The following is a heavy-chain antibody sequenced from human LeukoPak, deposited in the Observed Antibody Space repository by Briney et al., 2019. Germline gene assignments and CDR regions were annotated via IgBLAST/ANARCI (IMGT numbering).Heavy chain of an antibody. CDR1: GFTVSSNY. D-gene: IGHD3-3*01. V-gene: IGHV3-53*04. J-gene: IGHJ4*02. CDR2: IYSGGST. CDR3: ARAPDFWSGYYDVN. Sequence: GGSLRLYCAASGFTVSSNYMSWVRQAPGKGLEWVSVIYSGGSTYYADSVKGRFTISRHNSKNTLYLQMNSLRAEDTAVYYCARAPDFWSGYYDVNWGQGTLVTVSS.